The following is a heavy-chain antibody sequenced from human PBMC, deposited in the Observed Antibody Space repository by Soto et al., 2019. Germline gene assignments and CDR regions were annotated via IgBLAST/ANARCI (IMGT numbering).Heavy chain of an antibody. CDR3: ARGGGVGVAGSAAFDM. Sequence: QLHLVQSGAVVKKPGASVTVSCSASGYPVTAYYMHWVRQAPGRGLEWMGGINPATGAAKYTQTCQGRVTMARDTSTSTGFMDLSGLTSRDTAVFYCARGGGVGVAGSAAFDMWGQGTLVTVSS. V-gene: IGHV1-2*02. CDR2: INPATGAA. J-gene: IGHJ3*02. CDR1: GYPVTAYY. D-gene: IGHD3-3*01.